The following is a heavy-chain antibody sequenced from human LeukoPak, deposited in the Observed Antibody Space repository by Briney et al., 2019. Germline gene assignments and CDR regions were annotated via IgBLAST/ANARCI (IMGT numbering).Heavy chain of an antibody. J-gene: IGHJ5*02. CDR3: AKGTHIVVVPAAIPPAFDP. CDR2: ISGSGGST. D-gene: IGHD2-2*01. V-gene: IGHV3-23*01. Sequence: GGSLSLFCAASGFTFSSYAMSWVRQAPGKGLEWVSAISGSGGSTYYADSVKGRFTISRDDSKNTLYLQMNSLRAEDTAVYYCAKGTHIVVVPAAIPPAFDPWGQGTLVTVSS. CDR1: GFTFSSYA.